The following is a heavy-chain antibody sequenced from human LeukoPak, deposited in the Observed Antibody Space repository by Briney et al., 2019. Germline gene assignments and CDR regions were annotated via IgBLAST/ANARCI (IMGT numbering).Heavy chain of an antibody. D-gene: IGHD4-17*01. CDR1: GFSLSTTGVG. J-gene: IGHJ4*02. V-gene: IGHV2-5*01. Sequence: KVSGPTLVNPTQTLTLTCTFSGFSLSTTGVGVGWIRQPPGKALEWLALIYWNDDNRYSPSLKSRLTITKDTSKNQVVLTMTNMDPVDTATYYCAHYGDYRFMFYFDYWSQGTLVAVSS. CDR2: IYWNDDN. CDR3: AHYGDYRFMFYFDY.